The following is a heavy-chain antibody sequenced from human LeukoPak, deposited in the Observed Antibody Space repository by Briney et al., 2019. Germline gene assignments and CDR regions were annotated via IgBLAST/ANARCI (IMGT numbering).Heavy chain of an antibody. CDR2: INDDVT. D-gene: IGHD5-18*01. J-gene: IGHJ4*02. CDR3: AKSHGYSYGFDY. Sequence: GGSLRLSCTASGFSFSSYSMSWVRQPPGKGLEWISAINDDVTYYRDSVKGRFTVSRDNSKNTLYLQMNSLRAEDTAVYYCAKSHGYSYGFDYWGQGTLVTVSS. V-gene: IGHV3-23*01. CDR1: GFSFSSYS.